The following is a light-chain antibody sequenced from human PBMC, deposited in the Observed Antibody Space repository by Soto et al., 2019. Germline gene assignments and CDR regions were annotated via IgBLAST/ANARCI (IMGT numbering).Light chain of an antibody. J-gene: IGKJ5*01. V-gene: IGKV3-15*01. CDR3: QQYDNWPIT. CDR2: GAS. Sequence: ERVMTQSPATLSVSPGERATLSCRACQSVSSNLAWYQQKPGQAPRILIYGASTRATAIPPRFSGSGSGTEFTLTISSLQSEDFSVYYCQQYDNWPITFGQGTRLEIK. CDR1: QSVSSN.